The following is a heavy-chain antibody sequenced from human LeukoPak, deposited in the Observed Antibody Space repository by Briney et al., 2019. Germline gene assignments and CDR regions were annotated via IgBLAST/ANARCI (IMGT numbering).Heavy chain of an antibody. CDR2: ISDSGGST. J-gene: IGHJ3*02. CDR1: GFTFSSHA. D-gene: IGHD3-10*01. CDR3: AKDYFGSVPDAFDI. Sequence: GGSLRLSCAASGFTFSSHAMAWVRQAPGQGLEWVSGISDSGGSTHYADSVKGRFTISRDNTKNTLCLEMNSLRAEDTAAYYCAKDYFGSVPDAFDIWGQGTMVTVSS. V-gene: IGHV3-23*01.